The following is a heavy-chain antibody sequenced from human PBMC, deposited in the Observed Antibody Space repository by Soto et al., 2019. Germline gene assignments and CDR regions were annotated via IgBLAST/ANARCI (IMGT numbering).Heavy chain of an antibody. V-gene: IGHV3-30-3*01. D-gene: IGHD6-13*01. CDR2: ISYDGSNK. J-gene: IGHJ1*01. CDR1: GFTFSSYA. Sequence: GGSLRLSCAASGFTFSSYAMHWVRQAPGKGLEWVAVISYDGSNKYYADSVKGRFTISRDNSKNTLYLQMNSLRAEDTAVYYCARDRVGIAAAAQMGYFQHWGQGTLVTVSS. CDR3: ARDRVGIAAAAQMGYFQH.